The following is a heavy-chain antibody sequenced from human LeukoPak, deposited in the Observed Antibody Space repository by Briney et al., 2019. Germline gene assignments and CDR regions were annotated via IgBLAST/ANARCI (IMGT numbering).Heavy chain of an antibody. CDR3: ARHNSSTWYET. CDR2: IYPGDSDT. CDR1: GYSFTSYW. V-gene: IGHV5-51*01. D-gene: IGHD6-13*01. Sequence: GESLKISCQGSGYSFTSYWIGWVRQMPGKGLEWMGIIYPGDSDTRYSPSFQGQVTISADKSISTAYLQWGSLKASDTAMYYCARHNSSTWYETWGQGTLVTVSS. J-gene: IGHJ5*02.